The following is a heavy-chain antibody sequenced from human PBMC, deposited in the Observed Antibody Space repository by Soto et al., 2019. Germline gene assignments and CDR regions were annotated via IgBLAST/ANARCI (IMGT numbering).Heavy chain of an antibody. V-gene: IGHV3-48*02. CDR2: ISSSSSTI. CDR3: ARVGLGDYVWGSLDY. Sequence: GSLRLSCAASGFTFSSYSMNWVRQAPGKGLEWVSYISSSSSTIYYADSVKGRFTISRDNAKNSLYLQMNSLRDEDTAVYYCARVGLGDYVWGSLDYWGQGTLVTV. D-gene: IGHD3-16*01. CDR1: GFTFSSYS. J-gene: IGHJ4*02.